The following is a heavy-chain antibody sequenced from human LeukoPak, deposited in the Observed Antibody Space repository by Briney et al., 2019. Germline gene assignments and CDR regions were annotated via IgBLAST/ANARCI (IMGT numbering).Heavy chain of an antibody. V-gene: IGHV3-48*03. J-gene: IGHJ1*01. CDR2: ISGSGPTT. CDR3: ARTFPRGSEYFQH. Sequence: KAGGSLRLSCSASGFTFRNYDMNWVRQAPGKGLEWISYISGSGPTTHYADSVKGRFTISRDNTKKSLYLQMNSLRAEDTAVYYCARTFPRGSEYFQHWGLGTLVTVSS. D-gene: IGHD2/OR15-2a*01. CDR1: GFTFRNYD.